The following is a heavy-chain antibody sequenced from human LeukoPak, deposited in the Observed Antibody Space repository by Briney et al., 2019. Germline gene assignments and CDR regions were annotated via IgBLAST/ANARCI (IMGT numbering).Heavy chain of an antibody. CDR1: GGTFSSYA. CDR2: IIPIFGTA. J-gene: IGHJ4*02. Sequence: SVKVSCKASGGTFSSYAISWVRQAPGQGLEWMGGIIPIFGTANYAQKFQGRVTMTRDTSTSTVYMELSSLRSEDTAVYYCARDHYYYGSGSYYNPLGYWGQGTLVTVSS. CDR3: ARDHYYYGSGSYYNPLGY. D-gene: IGHD3-10*01. V-gene: IGHV1-69*05.